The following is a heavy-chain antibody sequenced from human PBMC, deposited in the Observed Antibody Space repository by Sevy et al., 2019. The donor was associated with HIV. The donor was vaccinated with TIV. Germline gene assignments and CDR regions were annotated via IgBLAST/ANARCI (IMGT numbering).Heavy chain of an antibody. Sequence: GGSLRLSCATSGFTFSSYSMNWVRQAPGKGLEWISYISTSSTVYYADSAKGRFTISRDNAKNSLYLQMNSLRDEDTAVYYCARGIGSADAFDIWGQGTMVTVS. J-gene: IGHJ3*02. V-gene: IGHV3-48*02. D-gene: IGHD2-21*01. CDR1: GFTFSSYS. CDR2: ISTSSTV. CDR3: ARGIGSADAFDI.